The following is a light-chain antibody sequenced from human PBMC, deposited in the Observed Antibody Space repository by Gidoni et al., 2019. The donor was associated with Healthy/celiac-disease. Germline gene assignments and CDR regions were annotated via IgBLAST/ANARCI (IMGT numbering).Light chain of an antibody. J-gene: IGKJ1*01. V-gene: IGKV1-13*02. CDR2: DAS. CDR3: QQFNSYPQT. Sequence: AIQLTHSPSSLSASVGDRVTITCRASQGISSALAWYQQKPGKAPKLLIYDASSLESGVPSRFSGSGSGTDFTLTISRLQPEDFATYYCQQFNSYPQTFGQGTKAEIK. CDR1: QGISSA.